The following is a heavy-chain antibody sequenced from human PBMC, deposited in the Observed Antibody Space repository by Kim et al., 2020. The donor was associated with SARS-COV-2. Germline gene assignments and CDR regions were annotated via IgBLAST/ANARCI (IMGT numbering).Heavy chain of an antibody. D-gene: IGHD3-3*01. CDR3: PNARYDFWRGYYPIPDY. J-gene: IGHJ4*02. Sequence: VKGRFTISRDHSKNTLYLQLNSLRAEDTAVYYCPNARYDFWRGYYPIPDYWGQGTLLTVSS. V-gene: IGHV3-23*01.